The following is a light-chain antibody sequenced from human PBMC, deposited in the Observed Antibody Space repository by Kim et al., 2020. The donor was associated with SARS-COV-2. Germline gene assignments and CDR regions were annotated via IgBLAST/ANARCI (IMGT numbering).Light chain of an antibody. CDR1: QSISSTY. CDR3: QHYSDSLPPFT. V-gene: IGKV3-20*01. CDR2: GAS. Sequence: EIVLTQSPGTLSLSPGDRASLSCRASQSISSTYLAWYQQKPGQAPRLLIYGASSRATGIPDRFSGSGSGTDFTLTVSRLEPEDFALYYCQHYSDSLPPFTFGPGTRVDIK. J-gene: IGKJ3*01.